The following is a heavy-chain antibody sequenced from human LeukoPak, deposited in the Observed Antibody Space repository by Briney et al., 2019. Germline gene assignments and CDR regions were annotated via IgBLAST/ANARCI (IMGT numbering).Heavy chain of an antibody. J-gene: IGHJ4*02. D-gene: IGHD1-26*01. Sequence: GSLRLSCVASGLPIADFAMHWVRQAPGKGLEWVSLISGDGVSTFYTDSVRGRFSISRDDSKNTLYLQMNSLRADDTAVYYCAKDLGRYRNNFFDYWGQGNLVTVSS. CDR2: ISGDGVST. V-gene: IGHV3-43*02. CDR1: GLPIADFA. CDR3: AKDLGRYRNNFFDY.